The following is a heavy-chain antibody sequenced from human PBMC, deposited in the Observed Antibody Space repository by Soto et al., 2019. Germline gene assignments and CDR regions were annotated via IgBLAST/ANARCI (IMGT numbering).Heavy chain of an antibody. CDR3: ARDVVVPALDEESYYYYMDV. D-gene: IGHD2-2*01. V-gene: IGHV3-21*01. J-gene: IGHJ6*03. Sequence: GGSLRLSCAASGFTFSSYSMNWVRQAPGKGLEWVSSISSSSSYIYYADSVKGRFTISRDNAKNSLYLQMNSLRAEDTAVYYCARDVVVPALDEESYYYYMDVWGKGTTVTVSS. CDR1: GFTFSSYS. CDR2: ISSSSSYI.